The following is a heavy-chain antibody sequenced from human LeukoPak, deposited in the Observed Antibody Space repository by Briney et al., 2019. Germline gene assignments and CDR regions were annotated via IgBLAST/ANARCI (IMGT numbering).Heavy chain of an antibody. V-gene: IGHV4-59*12. CDR3: ARGGLNVGATHPRPFDY. CDR2: IYHSGST. J-gene: IGHJ4*02. D-gene: IGHD1-26*01. CDR1: GGSISSYY. Sequence: SETLSLTCTVSGGSISSYYWSWIRQPPGKGLEWIGSIYHSGSTYYNPSLKSRVTISVDTSKNQFSLKLSSVTAADTAVYYCARGGLNVGATHPRPFDYWGQGTLVTVSS.